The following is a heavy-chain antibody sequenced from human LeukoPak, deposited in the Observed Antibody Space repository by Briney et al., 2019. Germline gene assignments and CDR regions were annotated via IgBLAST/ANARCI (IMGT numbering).Heavy chain of an antibody. CDR3: ARAWNFDY. Sequence: GESLKISCRGSGYSFTNYWIAWVRQMPGRGLEWMVIINPSDSDTRYSPSFQGQVTISADKSISTAYLQWSSLKASDSAMYYCARAWNFDYWGQGTLVTVSS. D-gene: IGHD1-1*01. J-gene: IGHJ4*02. V-gene: IGHV5-51*01. CDR1: GYSFTNYW. CDR2: INPSDSDT.